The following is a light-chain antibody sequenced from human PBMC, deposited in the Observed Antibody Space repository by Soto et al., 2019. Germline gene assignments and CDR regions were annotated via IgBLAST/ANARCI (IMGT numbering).Light chain of an antibody. J-gene: IGLJ1*01. CDR2: DVT. Sequence: QSVLTQPASVSGSPGQSITVSCTGTSSDIGRYDYVSWYQQHPGKVPKLLIYDVTNRPSGVSHRFSGSKSGNTASLTISGLQAEDEADYYCASFTTAYTQVFGTGTKVTVL. V-gene: IGLV2-14*03. CDR3: ASFTTAYTQV. CDR1: SSDIGRYDY.